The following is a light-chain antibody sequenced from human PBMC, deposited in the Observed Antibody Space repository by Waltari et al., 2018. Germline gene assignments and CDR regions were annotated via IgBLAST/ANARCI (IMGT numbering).Light chain of an antibody. J-gene: IGLJ2*01. CDR1: SSNIGGYY. CDR2: QDN. V-gene: IGLV1-40*01. Sequence: QSVLTQPPSVSGAPGQRVTISCTGSSSNIGGYYLSWYQQLPGTTPKLLIYQDNKRPSWVSDRFSGSKSGTSASLTITGLQTEDEADYYCLSYDSSLSAWVFGGGTRLTVL. CDR3: LSYDSSLSAWV.